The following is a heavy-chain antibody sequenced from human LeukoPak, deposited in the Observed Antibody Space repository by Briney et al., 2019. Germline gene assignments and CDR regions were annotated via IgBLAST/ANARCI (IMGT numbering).Heavy chain of an antibody. J-gene: IGHJ4*02. D-gene: IGHD3-16*01. CDR3: AADDQQLIL. Sequence: ASVKVSCKASGFLFSSSAMQWVRQARGQRLEWIGWIVVGSGNTNYAQKFQERVTITRDMSTNTAYMELSSLRSEDTAVYYCAADDQQLILWGQGTLVTVSS. CDR1: GFLFSSSA. V-gene: IGHV1-58*02. CDR2: IVVGSGNT.